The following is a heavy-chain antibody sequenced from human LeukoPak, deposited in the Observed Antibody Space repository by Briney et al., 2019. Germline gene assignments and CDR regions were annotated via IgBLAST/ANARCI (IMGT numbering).Heavy chain of an antibody. V-gene: IGHV4-4*09. D-gene: IGHD3-3*01. CDR3: SALWSGYPDAFDI. J-gene: IGHJ3*02. CDR1: GGSISSYY. CDR2: IYTSGST. Sequence: ASETLSLTCTVSGGSISSYYWSWIRQPPGKGLAWIGYIYTSGSTNYNPSLKSRVTISVDTSKNQFSLKLSSVTAADTAVYYCSALWSGYPDAFDIWGQGTMVTVSS.